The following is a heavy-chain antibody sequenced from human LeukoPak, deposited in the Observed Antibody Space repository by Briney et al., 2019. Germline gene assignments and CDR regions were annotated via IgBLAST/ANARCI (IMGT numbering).Heavy chain of an antibody. CDR1: GGSISSYY. CDR3: AREGGCRGGCCYRTDAFDI. V-gene: IGHV4-4*07. J-gene: IGHJ3*02. Sequence: SETLSLTCTVSGGSISSYYWSWIRQPAGKGLEWIGRIYTSGSTNYNPSLKSRVTMSVDTSKDQFSLKLSSVTAADTAVYYCAREGGCRGGCCYRTDAFDIWGQGTMVTVSS. CDR2: IYTSGST. D-gene: IGHD2-15*01.